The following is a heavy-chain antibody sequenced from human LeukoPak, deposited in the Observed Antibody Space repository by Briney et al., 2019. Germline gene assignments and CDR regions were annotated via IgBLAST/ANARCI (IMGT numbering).Heavy chain of an antibody. V-gene: IGHV3-74*01. D-gene: IGHD2-2*01. CDR3: ASSTQISKYADY. Sequence: RSGGSLRLSCAASGFTFSSYWMHWVRHAPGKGLVWVSRINSDGSITTYADSVRGRFTISRDNAKRTLYLQMNSLRAEDTAVYYCASSTQISKYADYWGQGALVTVSS. CDR2: INSDGSIT. J-gene: IGHJ4*02. CDR1: GFTFSSYW.